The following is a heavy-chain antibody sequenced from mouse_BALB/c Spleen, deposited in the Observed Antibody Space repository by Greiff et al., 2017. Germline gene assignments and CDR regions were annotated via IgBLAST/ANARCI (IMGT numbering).Heavy chain of an antibody. CDR3: ARGVYDGYYYAMDY. J-gene: IGHJ4*01. CDR1: GYSITSDYA. CDR2: ISYSGST. Sequence: EVKLQESGPGLVKPSQSLSLTCTVTGYSITSDYAWNWIRQFPGNKLEWMGYISYSGSTSYNPSLKSRISITRDTSKNQFFLQLNSVTTEDTATYYCARGVYDGYYYAMDYWGQGTSVTVSS. D-gene: IGHD2-3*01. V-gene: IGHV3-2*02.